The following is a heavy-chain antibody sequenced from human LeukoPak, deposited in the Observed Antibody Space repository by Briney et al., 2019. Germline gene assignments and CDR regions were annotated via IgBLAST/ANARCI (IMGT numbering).Heavy chain of an antibody. Sequence: GGSLRLSCAASGFTFSSYWMHWVRQAPGKGLEWVAVISYDGSNKYYADSVKGRFTISRDNSKNTLYLQMNSLRAEDTAVYYCARDRDSYSGSYDTFDIWGQGTMVTVSS. D-gene: IGHD1-26*01. CDR2: ISYDGSNK. J-gene: IGHJ3*02. CDR3: ARDRDSYSGSYDTFDI. CDR1: GFTFSSYW. V-gene: IGHV3-30*03.